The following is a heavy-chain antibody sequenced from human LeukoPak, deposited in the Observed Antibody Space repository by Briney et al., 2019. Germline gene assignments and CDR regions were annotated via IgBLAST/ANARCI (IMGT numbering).Heavy chain of an antibody. V-gene: IGHV1-8*03. CDR2: MNPNSGNT. D-gene: IGHD4-23*01. CDR3: ARGGGNSVYYYYYMDV. CDR1: GYTFTSYD. J-gene: IGHJ6*03. Sequence: GASVKVSCKASGYTFTSYDINWVRQATGQGFEWMGWMNPNSGNTGYAQKFQGRVTITRNTSISTAYMELSSLRSEDTAVYYCARGGGNSVYYYYYMDVWGKGTTVTVSS.